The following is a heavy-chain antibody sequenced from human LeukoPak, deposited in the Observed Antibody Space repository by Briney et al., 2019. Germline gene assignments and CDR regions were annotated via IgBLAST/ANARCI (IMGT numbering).Heavy chain of an antibody. V-gene: IGHV4-34*01. D-gene: IGHD5-18*01. CDR2: INHSGST. Sequence: SETLSLTCAVCGGSFSGYYWTWLRQPPGKGLEWIGEINHSGSTNYNPSLKSRVTISVDTSKNQFSLKLSSVTAADTAVYYCARGSDVDTAMVLDSGCFHYWGQGTLVTVSS. CDR3: ARGSDVDTAMVLDSGCFHY. J-gene: IGHJ4*02. CDR1: GGSFSGYY.